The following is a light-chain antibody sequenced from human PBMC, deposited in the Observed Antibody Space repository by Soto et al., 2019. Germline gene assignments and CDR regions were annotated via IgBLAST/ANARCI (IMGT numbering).Light chain of an antibody. Sequence: EMVITQSPAILSVSPGESAYLSCGVSQSVNSNYLSWYQQHPGQPPRLLIYGISTRATGIPARFSGSGSGTEFSLTISSLQSDDFSVYYCQQYSKWPITFGQGTRLEI. CDR1: QSVNSN. V-gene: IGKV3-15*01. CDR2: GIS. CDR3: QQYSKWPIT. J-gene: IGKJ5*01.